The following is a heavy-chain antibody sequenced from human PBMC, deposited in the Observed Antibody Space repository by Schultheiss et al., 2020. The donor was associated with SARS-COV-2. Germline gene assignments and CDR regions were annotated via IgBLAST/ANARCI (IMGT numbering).Heavy chain of an antibody. CDR3: ARVSRFRVYGDYAHLDY. J-gene: IGHJ4*02. Sequence: GGSLRLSCAASGFTFSSYAMHWVRQAPGKGLEWVAVISYDGSNKYYADSVKGRFTISRDNSKNTLYLQMSSLRAEDTAVYYCARVSRFRVYGDYAHLDYWGQGTLVTVSS. V-gene: IGHV3-30*14. CDR2: ISYDGSNK. CDR1: GFTFSSYA. D-gene: IGHD4-17*01.